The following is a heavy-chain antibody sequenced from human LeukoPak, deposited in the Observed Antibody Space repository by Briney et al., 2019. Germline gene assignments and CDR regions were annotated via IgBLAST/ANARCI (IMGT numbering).Heavy chain of an antibody. J-gene: IGHJ4*02. CDR3: ARVAEAAAFDS. V-gene: IGHV3-21*06. Sequence: GGSLRLSCAASGFSFSSYEMNWVRQAPGKGLEWVSSISSNSRYIYNADSMRGRLTISRDNAKNSLYLQMNSLKPEDTAVYYCARVAEAAAFDSWGQGTLVTVSS. D-gene: IGHD6-13*01. CDR1: GFSFSSYE. CDR2: ISSNSRYI.